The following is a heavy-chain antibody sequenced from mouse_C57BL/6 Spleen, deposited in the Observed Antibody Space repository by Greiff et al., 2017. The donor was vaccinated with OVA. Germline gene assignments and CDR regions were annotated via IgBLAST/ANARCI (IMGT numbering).Heavy chain of an antibody. CDR2: IDPSDSYT. J-gene: IGHJ2*01. CDR1: GYTFTSYW. V-gene: IGHV1-69*01. D-gene: IGHD2-3*01. Sequence: VQLKQPGAELVMPGASVKLSCKASGYTFTSYWMHWVKQRPGQGLEWIGEIDPSDSYTNYNQKFKGKSTLTVDKSSSTAYMQLSSLTSEDSAVYYCARSHDGYYPYYFDYWGQGTTLTVSS. CDR3: ARSHDGYYPYYFDY.